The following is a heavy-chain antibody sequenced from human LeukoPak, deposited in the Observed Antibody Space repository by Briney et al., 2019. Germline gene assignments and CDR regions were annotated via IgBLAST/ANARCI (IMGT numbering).Heavy chain of an antibody. CDR1: GFTFSSYE. CDR2: IGNTGRTI. CDR3: VRGDRYFFDF. V-gene: IGHV3-48*03. Sequence: GRSLRLSCAASGFTFSSYEMNWVRQAPGRGLEWVSYIGNTGRTIYYADSVQGRFTISRDNAKNSLYLQMNSLRAEDTAIYYCVRGDRYFFDFRGQGTLVTVSS. J-gene: IGHJ4*02. D-gene: IGHD1-14*01.